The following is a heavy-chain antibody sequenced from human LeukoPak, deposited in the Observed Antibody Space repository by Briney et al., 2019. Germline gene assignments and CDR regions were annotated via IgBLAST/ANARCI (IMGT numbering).Heavy chain of an antibody. V-gene: IGHV5-51*01. Sequence: GESLNISCKGSGYTFTSYWIGWVRQMPGKGLEWMGIIYPGDSDTRYSPSFQGQVTISADKSISTAYPQWSSLKASDTAMYYCARRYSGTHNDYWGQGTLVTVSS. CDR3: ARRYSGTHNDY. CDR1: GYTFTSYW. J-gene: IGHJ4*02. D-gene: IGHD1-26*01. CDR2: IYPGDSDT.